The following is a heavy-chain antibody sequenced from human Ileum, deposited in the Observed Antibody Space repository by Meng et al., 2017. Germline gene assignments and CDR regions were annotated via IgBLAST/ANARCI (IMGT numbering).Heavy chain of an antibody. D-gene: IGHD5-24*01. J-gene: IGHJ4*02. CDR3: ARAAGEMATTNCFDY. Sequence: EVQLVESGGGLVMPGGSLRLSCATSGFTLSSYKMNWVRQAPGKGLEWVSSISSSSSYIYYADSVKGRFTISRDNAKDSVFLQLDSLGVDDTAIYYCARAAGEMATTNCFDYWGQGTLVTVSS. CDR1: GFTLSSYK. CDR2: ISSSSSYI. V-gene: IGHV3-21*01.